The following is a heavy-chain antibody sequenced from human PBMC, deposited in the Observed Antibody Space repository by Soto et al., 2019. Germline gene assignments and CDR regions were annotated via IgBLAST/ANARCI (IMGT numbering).Heavy chain of an antibody. CDR1: RGTFSSYA. CDR2: IVPIFGRA. J-gene: IGHJ6*02. CDR3: ARDPLAGDGYNNANYYYYYGMDV. V-gene: IGHV1-69*13. Sequence: SVKVSCKASRGTFSSYAISWVRQAPGQGLEWMGGIVPIFGRANYAQKFQGRVTITADESTSTAYMELSSLRSEDTAVYYCARDPLAGDGYNNANYYYYYGMDVWGQGTTVTVSS. D-gene: IGHD4-4*01.